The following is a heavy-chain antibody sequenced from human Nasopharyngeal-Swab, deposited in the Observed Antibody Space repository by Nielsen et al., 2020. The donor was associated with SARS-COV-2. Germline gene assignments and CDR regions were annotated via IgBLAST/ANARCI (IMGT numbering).Heavy chain of an antibody. CDR1: GGSMNSYY. D-gene: IGHD3/OR15-3a*01. V-gene: IGHV4-59*01. Sequence: SETLSLTCTVSGGSMNSYYWYWIRQPPGKGLEWIGYVFNGGSTGYSPSFKRRATISVDTSNNQFSLKLSSVTAADTAVYFCARVQVDDDFWTGYHFDYWGQGTLVTVSS. CDR3: ARVQVDDDFWTGYHFDY. J-gene: IGHJ4*02. CDR2: VFNGGST.